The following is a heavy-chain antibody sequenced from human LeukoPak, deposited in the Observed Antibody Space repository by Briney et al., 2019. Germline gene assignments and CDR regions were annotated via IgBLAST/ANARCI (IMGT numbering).Heavy chain of an antibody. D-gene: IGHD6-19*01. Sequence: HLGGSLRLSCAASGFTFSSYAMSWARQAPGKGLEWVSDISSSGSGTYYADSVKGRFTISRDNSKNTLYLQMNSLRAEDTAVYHCAKWSSSGQGPNFDYWGQGTLVTVSS. J-gene: IGHJ4*02. V-gene: IGHV3-23*01. CDR3: AKWSSSGQGPNFDY. CDR2: ISSSGSGT. CDR1: GFTFSSYA.